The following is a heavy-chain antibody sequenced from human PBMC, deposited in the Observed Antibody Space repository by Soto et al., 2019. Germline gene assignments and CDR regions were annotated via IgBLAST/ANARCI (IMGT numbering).Heavy chain of an antibody. J-gene: IGHJ4*02. CDR3: AKVTTAAAGIFYFDY. Sequence: GESLKISCAASGFTFSSYAMSWVRQAPGKGLEWVSAISGSGGSTYYADSVKGRFTISRDNSKNTLYLQMNSLRAEDTAVYYCAKVTTAAAGIFYFDYWGQGTLVTVSS. D-gene: IGHD6-13*01. CDR2: ISGSGGST. V-gene: IGHV3-23*01. CDR1: GFTFSSYA.